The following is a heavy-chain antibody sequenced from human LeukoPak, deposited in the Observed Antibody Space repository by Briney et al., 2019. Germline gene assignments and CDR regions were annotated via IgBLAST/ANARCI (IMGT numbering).Heavy chain of an antibody. Sequence: SETLSLTCTVSGGSISSNSYYWSWIRQPAGKGLEWIGRIYTSGSTDYNPSLKSRVTISKDTSKNEFSLKLSSVTAADAAVYYCARDSPPAYCSGGSCYFDYWGQGTLVTVSS. J-gene: IGHJ4*02. CDR3: ARDSPPAYCSGGSCYFDY. D-gene: IGHD2-15*01. V-gene: IGHV4-61*02. CDR1: GGSISSNSYY. CDR2: IYTSGST.